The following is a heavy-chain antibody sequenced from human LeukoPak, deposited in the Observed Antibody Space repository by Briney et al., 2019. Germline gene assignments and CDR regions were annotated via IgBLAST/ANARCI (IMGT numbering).Heavy chain of an antibody. CDR3: ARVGIQLWLHDAFDI. V-gene: IGHV7-4-1*02. D-gene: IGHD5-18*01. CDR1: GYTFTSYA. CDR2: INTNTGNP. J-gene: IGHJ3*02. Sequence: ASVKVSCKASGYTFTSYAMNWVRQAPGQGLEWMGWINTNTGNPTYAQGFTGRFVFSLDTSVSTAYLQISSLKAEDTAVYYCARVGIQLWLHDAFDIWGQGTMVTVSS.